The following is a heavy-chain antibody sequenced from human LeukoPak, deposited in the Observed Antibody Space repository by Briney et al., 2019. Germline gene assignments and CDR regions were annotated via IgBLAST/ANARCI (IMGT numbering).Heavy chain of an antibody. CDR3: AREKYYGSEDAFGI. V-gene: IGHV3-48*01. J-gene: IGHJ3*02. CDR2: ISRSSRTI. D-gene: IGHD3-10*01. CDR1: GFTFSTFA. Sequence: RGGSLRLCCTASGFTFSTFAMNWVRQAPGKGLEWLSFISRSSRTIYYADSVKGRFTISRDNAKNSLYLQMSSLRVEDTAVYYCAREKYYGSEDAFGIWGQGTVVTVSS.